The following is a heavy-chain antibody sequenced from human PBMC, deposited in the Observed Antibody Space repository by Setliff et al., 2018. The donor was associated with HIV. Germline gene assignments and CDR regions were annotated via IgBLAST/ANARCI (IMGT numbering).Heavy chain of an antibody. J-gene: IGHJ6*02. CDR2: ISASGAST. Sequence: PGGSLRLSCTAFGFTFRTYAMTWVRQAPGKGLDWVSTISASGASTHYADSVKGRFTISRDNSKNILYLQMDGLRAEDTAVYYCARGRNRNYVVYGMDVWGQGTTVTVSS. V-gene: IGHV3-23*01. CDR3: ARGRNRNYVVYGMDV. CDR1: GFTFRTYA. D-gene: IGHD1-7*01.